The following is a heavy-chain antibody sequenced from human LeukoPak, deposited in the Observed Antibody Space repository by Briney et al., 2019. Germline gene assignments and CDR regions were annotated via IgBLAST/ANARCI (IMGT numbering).Heavy chain of an antibody. CDR2: ISGSGGST. CDR3: AKTPDRVSYYYDSSALYFDY. J-gene: IGHJ4*02. V-gene: IGHV3-23*01. CDR1: GFTFSSYG. Sequence: GGSLRLSCAASGFTFSSYGMSWVRQAPGKGLEWASAISGSGGSTYYADSVKGRFTISRDNSKNTLYLQMNSLRAEDTAVYYCAKTPDRVSYYYDSSALYFDYWGQGTLVTVSS. D-gene: IGHD3-22*01.